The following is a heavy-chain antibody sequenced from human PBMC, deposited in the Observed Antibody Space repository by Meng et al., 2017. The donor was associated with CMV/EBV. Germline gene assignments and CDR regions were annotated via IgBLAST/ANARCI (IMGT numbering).Heavy chain of an antibody. J-gene: IGHJ4*02. Sequence: GESLKISCAASGFTFSSYEMNWVRQAPGKGLEWVSYISSSGSTIYYADSVKGRFTISRDNAKNSLYLQMNSLRAEDTAVYHCARDTYYDYVWGSYRTFDYWGQGTLVTVSS. D-gene: IGHD3-16*02. CDR2: ISSSGSTI. V-gene: IGHV3-48*03. CDR3: ARDTYYDYVWGSYRTFDY. CDR1: GFTFSSYE.